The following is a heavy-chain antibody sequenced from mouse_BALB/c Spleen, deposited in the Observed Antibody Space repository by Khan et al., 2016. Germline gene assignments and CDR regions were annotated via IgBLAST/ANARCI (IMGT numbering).Heavy chain of an antibody. CDR3: ARDDYAWFGY. D-gene: IGHD2-4*01. V-gene: IGHV1-18*01. Sequence: VQLQQPGPALVKPGASVKISCKSSGYSFTGYYMHWVKQSHGKSLEWIGRVNPDNGGTNYNQKFKGKAIITVDKSSITAYMEFRSLTSEDSAIYYCARDDYAWFGYWGQGTLVTVSA. J-gene: IGHJ3*01. CDR1: GYSFTGYY. CDR2: VNPDNGGT.